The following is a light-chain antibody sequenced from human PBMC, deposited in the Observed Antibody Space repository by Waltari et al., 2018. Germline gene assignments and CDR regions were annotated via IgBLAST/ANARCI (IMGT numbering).Light chain of an antibody. CDR2: DVS. Sequence: QSALTQPPSASGSPGQSVTISCTGSISDVGAYDYVSWYQQHPGNAPRLLIYDVSKRPSGVPYRFPGPKSCNPASLDGSGLQADEVADYFRSPYSDIKPRVFGTGTKVTVL. V-gene: IGLV2-8*01. J-gene: IGLJ1*01. CDR3: SPYSDIKPRV. CDR1: ISDVGAYDY.